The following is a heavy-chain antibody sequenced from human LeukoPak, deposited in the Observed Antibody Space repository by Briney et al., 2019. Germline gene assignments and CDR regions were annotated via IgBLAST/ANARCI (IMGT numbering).Heavy chain of an antibody. D-gene: IGHD6-13*01. CDR2: INHSGST. CDR1: GGSFSGYY. V-gene: IGHV4-34*01. Sequence: SETLSLTCAVYGGSFSGYYWSWIRQPPGKGLERIGEINHSGSTNYNPSLKSRVTISVDTSKNQFSLKLSSVTAADTAGYYCSGGLAAAGWGDWGQGTLVTVSS. J-gene: IGHJ4*02. CDR3: SGGLAAAGWGD.